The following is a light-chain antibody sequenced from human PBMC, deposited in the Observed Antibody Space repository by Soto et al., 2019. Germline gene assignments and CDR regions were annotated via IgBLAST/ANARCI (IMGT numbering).Light chain of an antibody. CDR2: AAS. J-gene: IGKJ4*01. V-gene: IGKV1-39*01. CDR3: QQSYSNVALT. Sequence: DIPMTQSPSSLSASVGVSVTITCRASQNISSYLNWYQQKQGTAPKVLIYAASTLQSGGPSRFSGSGSGTDFTLTISNLQPEDVATYYCQQSYSNVALTFGGGTKV. CDR1: QNISSY.